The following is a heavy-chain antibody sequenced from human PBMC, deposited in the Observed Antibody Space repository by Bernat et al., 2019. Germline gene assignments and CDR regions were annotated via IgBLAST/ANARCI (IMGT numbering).Heavy chain of an antibody. V-gene: IGHV1-69*02. Sequence: QVQLVQSGAEVKKPGSSVKVSCKASGGTFSSYTISWVRQAPGQGLEWMGRIIPILGIANYAQKFQGRVMITADKSTSTAYMELSSLRSEDTAVYYCARVAHGGNDVYWGQGTLVTVSS. CDR2: IIPILGIA. CDR3: ARVAHGGNDVY. J-gene: IGHJ4*02. CDR1: GGTFSSYT. D-gene: IGHD4-23*01.